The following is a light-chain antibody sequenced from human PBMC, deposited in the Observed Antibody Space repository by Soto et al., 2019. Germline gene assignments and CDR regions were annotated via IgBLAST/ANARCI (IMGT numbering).Light chain of an antibody. Sequence: DIQMTQSPSSVSASVGDRVTITCRASQNINSWLAWYQQKPGRAPELLIYVVSNLQSGVPLRFSGSGSGTEFTLTISSLHPEDFATYYCQQSHSFPVTFGGGTKVEIK. CDR1: QNINSW. CDR2: VVS. CDR3: QQSHSFPVT. V-gene: IGKV1-12*01. J-gene: IGKJ4*01.